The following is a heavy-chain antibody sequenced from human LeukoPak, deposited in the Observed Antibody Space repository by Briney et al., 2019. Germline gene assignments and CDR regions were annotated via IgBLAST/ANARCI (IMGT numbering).Heavy chain of an antibody. D-gene: IGHD3-10*01. CDR1: GFAFSSYA. CDR2: ISASGGST. Sequence: GGSLRLSCAASGFAFSSYAMSWGRQAPGKGLEWVSAISASGGSTYYADSVKGRFTISRDNSQNTLYLQMNRLRGEDTAVYYCARGGYYAMDVWGQGTTVTVSS. CDR3: ARGGYYAMDV. V-gene: IGHV3-23*01. J-gene: IGHJ6*02.